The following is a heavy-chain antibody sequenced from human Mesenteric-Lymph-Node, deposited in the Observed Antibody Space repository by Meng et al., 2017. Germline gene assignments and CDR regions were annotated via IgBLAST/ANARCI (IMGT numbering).Heavy chain of an antibody. CDR3: ARSQVLRYFDWSPIFDY. CDR1: GGSFSGYY. D-gene: IGHD3-9*01. CDR2: INHSGST. Sequence: SETLSLTCAVYGGSFSGYYWSWIRQPPGKGLEWIGEINHSGSTNYNPSLKSRVTISVDTSKNQFSLKLSSVTAADTAVYYCARSQVLRYFDWSPIFDYWGQGTLVTVSS. V-gene: IGHV4-34*01. J-gene: IGHJ4*02.